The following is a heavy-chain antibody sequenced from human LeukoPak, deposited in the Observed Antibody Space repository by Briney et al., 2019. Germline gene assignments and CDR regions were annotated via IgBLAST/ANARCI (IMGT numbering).Heavy chain of an antibody. CDR3: ASAIQLWSYIDY. D-gene: IGHD5-18*01. CDR2: INSDGSST. CDR1: GFTFSDYW. J-gene: IGHJ4*02. Sequence: GGSLRLSCAASGFTFSDYWMHWVRQAPGKGLVWVSRINSDGSSTSYADSVKGRFTISRGSAKNTLYLQMNSLRAEDTAVYYCASAIQLWSYIDYWGQGTLVTVSS. V-gene: IGHV3-74*01.